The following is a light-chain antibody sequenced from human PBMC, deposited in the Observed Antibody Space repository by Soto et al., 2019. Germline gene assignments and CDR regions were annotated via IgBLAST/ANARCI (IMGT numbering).Light chain of an antibody. CDR2: AAS. CDR1: QDISSY. Sequence: DIQLTQSPSFLSASVGDRVTITCRASQDISSYLAWYQQKPGKAPQLLIYAASTLQSGVPSRFSGSGSGTEFTLTISSLQPEDFATYYCQQLNSYPLPFGPGTKVDIK. CDR3: QQLNSYPLP. J-gene: IGKJ3*01. V-gene: IGKV1-9*01.